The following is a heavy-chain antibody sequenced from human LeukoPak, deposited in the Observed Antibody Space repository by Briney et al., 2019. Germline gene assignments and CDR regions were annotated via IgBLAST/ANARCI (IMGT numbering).Heavy chain of an antibody. CDR2: ISWNSRDV. V-gene: IGHV3-9*01. J-gene: IGHJ6*02. CDR1: GFTFDEYA. D-gene: IGHD1-26*01. CDR3: AKSQGAHLNYYQYGMDV. Sequence: QAGRSLRLSCAASGFTFDEYAMPWVRQAPGKGLEWVSGISWNSRDVGYADSVKGRFTISRDSSKNSLYLQMNSLRAEDTALYYCAKSQGAHLNYYQYGMDVWGQGTTVTVS.